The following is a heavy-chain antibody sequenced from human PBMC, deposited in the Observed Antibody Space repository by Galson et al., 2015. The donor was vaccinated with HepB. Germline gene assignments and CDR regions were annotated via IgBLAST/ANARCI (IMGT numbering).Heavy chain of an antibody. Sequence: SLRLSCAGSGFTFSNAWMSWVRQVPGKGLEWVARIKSKPDGETIDYAAPAKGRFTISRDDSRKTVYLLMNSLTAEDTAVYYCATGLVFDIWGQGT. CDR3: ATGLVFDI. D-gene: IGHD6-6*01. CDR2: IKSKPDGETI. J-gene: IGHJ3*02. V-gene: IGHV3-15*01. CDR1: GFTFSNAW.